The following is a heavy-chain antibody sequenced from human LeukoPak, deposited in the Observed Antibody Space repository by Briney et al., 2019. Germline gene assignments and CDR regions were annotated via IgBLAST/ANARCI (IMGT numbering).Heavy chain of an antibody. CDR3: YTYYYDSSGYYNFDY. V-gene: IGHV3-30*03. CDR1: GFTFSSYG. Sequence: GGSLRLSWAASGFTFSSYGMHWVRQAPGKGLEWVAVISYDGSNKYYADSVKGRFTISRDNSKNTLYLQMNSLRAEDTAVYYCYTYYYDSSGYYNFDYWGQGTLVTVSS. CDR2: ISYDGSNK. D-gene: IGHD3-22*01. J-gene: IGHJ4*02.